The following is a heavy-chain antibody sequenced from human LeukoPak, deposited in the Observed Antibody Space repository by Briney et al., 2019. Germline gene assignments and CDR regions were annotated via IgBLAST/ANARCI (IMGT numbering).Heavy chain of an antibody. D-gene: IGHD3-10*01. V-gene: IGHV1-69*04. Sequence: SVKVSCKASGGTFSSYAISWVRQAPGQGLEWMGRIIPILDIANYAQKFQGRVTITADKSTSTAYMELSSLRSEDTAVYYCASYGSGSYYYYGMDVWGQGTTVTVPS. J-gene: IGHJ6*02. CDR3: ASYGSGSYYYYGMDV. CDR1: GGTFSSYA. CDR2: IIPILDIA.